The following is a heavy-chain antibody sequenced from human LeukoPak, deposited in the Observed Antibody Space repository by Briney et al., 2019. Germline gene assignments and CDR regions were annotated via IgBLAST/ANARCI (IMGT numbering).Heavy chain of an antibody. CDR2: ISSDASIT. V-gene: IGHV3-74*01. Sequence: PGGSLRLSCAASGFTFSTYWMHWVRQDPGKGLVWVSRISSDASITSYADPVKGRFTISRDNAKNTLYLQMNSLRAEYTALYYCATSARTYLGSSLDYWGQGTLVTVSS. CDR1: GFTFSTYW. D-gene: IGHD2-15*01. J-gene: IGHJ4*02. CDR3: ATSARTYLGSSLDY.